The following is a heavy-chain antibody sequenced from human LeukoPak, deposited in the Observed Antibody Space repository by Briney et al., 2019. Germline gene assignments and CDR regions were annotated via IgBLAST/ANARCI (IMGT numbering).Heavy chain of an antibody. CDR2: ISWNSGSI. Sequence: QPGGSLRLSCAASGFTFDDYAMHWVRQAPGKGLEWVSGISWNSGSIGYADSMKGRFTISRDNAKNSLYLQMNSLRAEDTALYYCAKDSGQWLVRGDAFDIWGQGTMVTVSS. CDR3: AKDSGQWLVRGDAFDI. J-gene: IGHJ3*02. CDR1: GFTFDDYA. V-gene: IGHV3-9*01. D-gene: IGHD6-19*01.